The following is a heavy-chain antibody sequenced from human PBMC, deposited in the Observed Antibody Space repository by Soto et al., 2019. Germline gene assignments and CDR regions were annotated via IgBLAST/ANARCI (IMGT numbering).Heavy chain of an antibody. V-gene: IGHV3-15*07. CDR1: GFTFSNAW. Sequence: EVQLAESGGGLVKPGGSLRLSCSALGFTFSNAWMNWVRQAPGKGLEWVGRIKSKTDGGTTDYVATVKGRFTISRDDSKNTLYLQMNSLKTEDTAVYYCTTGSLRFLEWLLIWGQGTMVTVSS. J-gene: IGHJ3*02. CDR2: IKSKTDGGTT. CDR3: TTGSLRFLEWLLI. D-gene: IGHD3-3*01.